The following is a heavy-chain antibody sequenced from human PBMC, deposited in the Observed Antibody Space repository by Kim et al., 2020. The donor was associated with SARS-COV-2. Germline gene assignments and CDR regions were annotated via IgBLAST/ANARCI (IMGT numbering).Heavy chain of an antibody. Sequence: ADSVKGRFTISRDNSKNTLYLQMSSLRAEDTAVYYCVKDPFVAGTEEIDYWGQGTLVTVSS. J-gene: IGHJ4*02. CDR3: VKDPFVAGTEEIDY. D-gene: IGHD6-19*01. V-gene: IGHV3-64D*09.